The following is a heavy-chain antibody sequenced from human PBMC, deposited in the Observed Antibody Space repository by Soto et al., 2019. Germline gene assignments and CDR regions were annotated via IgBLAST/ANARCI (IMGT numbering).Heavy chain of an antibody. CDR3: ARDQAKGSSGCYSFLGFAFDI. CDR2: ISAYNGNT. CDR1: GYTFTSYG. J-gene: IGHJ3*02. Sequence: ASVKVSCKASGYTFTSYGISWVRQAPGQGLEWMGWISAYNGNTNYAQKLQGRVTMTTDTSTSTAYMELRSLRSDDTAVYYCARDQAKGSSGCYSFLGFAFDIWGQGKMVTVSS. V-gene: IGHV1-18*01. D-gene: IGHD6-19*01.